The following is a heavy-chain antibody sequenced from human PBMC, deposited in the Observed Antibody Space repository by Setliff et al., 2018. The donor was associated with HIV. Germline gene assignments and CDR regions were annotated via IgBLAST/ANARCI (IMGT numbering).Heavy chain of an antibody. V-gene: IGHV4-39*01. D-gene: IGHD5-12*01. J-gene: IGHJ5*02. CDR1: GRSISSSTYY. CDR3: ARPGMATLKVWVDN. Sequence: CTVSGRSISSSTYYWGWLRQPPGKGLEWIGSIYYTGNPQYNPSLKSRVTISVDTSKNQFSLQLRSVTAADTAVYYCARPGMATLKVWVDNWGQGTLVTVSS. CDR2: IYYTGNP.